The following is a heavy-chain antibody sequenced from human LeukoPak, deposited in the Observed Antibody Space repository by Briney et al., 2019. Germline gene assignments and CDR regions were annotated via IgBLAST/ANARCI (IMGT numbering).Heavy chain of an antibody. J-gene: IGHJ4*02. CDR3: ARVRGYYDSSGNIGDY. CDR2: IYSGGST. D-gene: IGHD3-22*01. V-gene: IGHV3-53*01. Sequence: GGSLRLSCAASGFTVSSNYMSWVRQAPGKGLEWVSVIYSGGSTYYADSVKGRFTISRDNSKNTLYLQMNSLRAENTAVYYCARVRGYYDSSGNIGDYWGQGTLVTVSS. CDR1: GFTVSSNY.